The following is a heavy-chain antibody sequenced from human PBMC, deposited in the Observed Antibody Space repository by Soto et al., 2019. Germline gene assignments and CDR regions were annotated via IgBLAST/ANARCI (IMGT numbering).Heavy chain of an antibody. D-gene: IGHD6-6*01. V-gene: IGHV3-23*01. Sequence: EVQLLESGGGLVQPGGSLRLSCAASGFTFSSYARGWVRQAAGKELEWVSAISGSGGSTYYADSVKGRFTISRDNSKNTLYLQMNSLRAEDTAVYYCVKAHGSSPRTTSAYCGQGTLVTVSS. CDR2: ISGSGGST. CDR3: VKAHGSSPRTTSAY. CDR1: GFTFSSYA. J-gene: IGHJ4*02.